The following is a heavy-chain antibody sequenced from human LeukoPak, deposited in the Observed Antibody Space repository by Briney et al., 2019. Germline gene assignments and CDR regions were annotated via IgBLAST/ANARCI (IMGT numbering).Heavy chain of an antibody. V-gene: IGHV3-43*02. Sequence: SGGSLRLSCAASGFTFDDYAMHWVRQAPVKGLEWVSLISGDGGSTYYADSVKGRFTISRDNSKNSLYLQMNSLRTEDTALYYCAKDIVDTAMVTGFDYLGQGTLVTVSS. CDR1: GFTFDDYA. CDR3: AKDIVDTAMVTGFDY. J-gene: IGHJ4*02. CDR2: ISGDGGST. D-gene: IGHD5-18*01.